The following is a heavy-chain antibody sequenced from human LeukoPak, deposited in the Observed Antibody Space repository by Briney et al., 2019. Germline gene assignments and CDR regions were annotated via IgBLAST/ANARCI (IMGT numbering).Heavy chain of an antibody. V-gene: IGHV1-2*06. CDR2: INPNSGGT. CDR1: GYTFTGYY. CDR3: ARDGSSSYYFDY. Sequence: GASAKVSCKASGYTFTGYYMHWVRQAPGQGLEWMERINPNSGGTNYAQKFQGRVTMTRDTSISTAYMELSRLRSDDTAVYYCARDGSSSYYFDYWGQGTLVTVSS. J-gene: IGHJ4*02. D-gene: IGHD6-6*01.